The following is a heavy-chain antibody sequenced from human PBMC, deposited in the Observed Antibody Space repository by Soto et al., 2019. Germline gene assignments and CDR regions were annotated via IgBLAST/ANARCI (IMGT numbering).Heavy chain of an antibody. V-gene: IGHV4-31*03. CDR2: IYYSGST. CDR3: ARHDRYAKDV. D-gene: IGHD1-1*01. J-gene: IGHJ6*02. Sequence: SETLSLTCTVSGGSISSGGYYWSWIRQHPGKGLEWIGYIYYSGSTYYNPSLKSRVTISVDTSKNQFSLKLSSVTAADTAVYYCARHDRYAKDVWGQGTTVTVSS. CDR1: GGSISSGGYY.